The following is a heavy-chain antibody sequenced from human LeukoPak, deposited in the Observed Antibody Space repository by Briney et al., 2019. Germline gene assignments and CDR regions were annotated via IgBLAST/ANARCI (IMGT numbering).Heavy chain of an antibody. V-gene: IGHV4-39*07. D-gene: IGHD2-21*02. CDR2: INHSGST. CDR1: GGSISSSSYY. CDR3: ARGNRRRHIVVVTARFDY. Sequence: SETLSLTCTVSGGSISSSSYYWSWIRRPPGKGLEWIGEINHSGSTNYNPSLKSRVTISVDTSKNQFSLKLSSVTAADTAVYYCARGNRRRHIVVVTARFDYWGQGTLVTVSS. J-gene: IGHJ4*02.